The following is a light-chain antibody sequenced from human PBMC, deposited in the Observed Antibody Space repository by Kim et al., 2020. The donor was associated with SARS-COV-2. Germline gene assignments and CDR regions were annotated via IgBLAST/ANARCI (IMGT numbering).Light chain of an antibody. CDR1: SSDIGGYNY. V-gene: IGLV2-14*03. Sequence: QSITISCTGSSSDIGGYNYVSWYRQHPGKAPKLMIYDVSKRPSGVSNRFSGSKSGNTASLNISGLQAEDEADYYCSSYSTSSTLCVFGAGTKVTVL. CDR2: DVS. J-gene: IGLJ1*01. CDR3: SSYSTSSTLCV.